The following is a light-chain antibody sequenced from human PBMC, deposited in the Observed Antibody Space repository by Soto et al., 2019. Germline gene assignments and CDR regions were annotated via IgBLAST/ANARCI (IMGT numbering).Light chain of an antibody. CDR3: QQYGSSPWT. CDR1: QSVSSSY. J-gene: IGKJ1*01. V-gene: IGKV3-20*01. Sequence: EIVLTQSPGTLSLSPGEIATLSCRASQSVSSSYLVWHQQKPGQAPRLLISAASRRATGIPDRFSGSGSGTDFTLTISRLEPEDFAVYYCQQYGSSPWTFGEGTKVEIK. CDR2: AAS.